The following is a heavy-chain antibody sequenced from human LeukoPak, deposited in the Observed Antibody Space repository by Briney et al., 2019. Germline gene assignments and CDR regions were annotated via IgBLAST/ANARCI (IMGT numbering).Heavy chain of an antibody. V-gene: IGHV1-2*02. CDR1: GYTFTDYY. Sequence: GASVKVSCKASGYTFTDYYTHWVRQAPGQGLEWMGWVNPNNGGTNYAQKFQGRVTMTTDTSISTAYMELSSLSSDDTAVYYCASVPGGPARDLNYWGQGSLVTVSS. CDR2: VNPNNGGT. CDR3: ASVPGGPARDLNY. D-gene: IGHD3-16*01. J-gene: IGHJ4*02.